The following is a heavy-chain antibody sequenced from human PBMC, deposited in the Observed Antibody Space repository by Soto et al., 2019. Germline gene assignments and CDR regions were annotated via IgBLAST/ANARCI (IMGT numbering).Heavy chain of an antibody. J-gene: IGHJ4*02. CDR3: AKTGEDYYDSSGPLDY. CDR2: ISGSGGST. V-gene: IGHV3-23*01. D-gene: IGHD3-22*01. CDR1: GFTFSSYA. Sequence: GSLRLSCAASGFTFSSYAMSWFRQAPGKGLEWVSAISGSGGSTYYADSVKGRFTISRDNSKNTLYLQMNSLRAEDTAVYYCAKTGEDYYDSSGPLDYWGQGTLVTVSS.